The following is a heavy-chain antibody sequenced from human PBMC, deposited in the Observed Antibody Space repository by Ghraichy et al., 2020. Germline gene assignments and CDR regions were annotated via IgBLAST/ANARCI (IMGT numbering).Heavy chain of an antibody. D-gene: IGHD2-2*01. CDR3: ASQIDIVVVPAAPIIAGYYYYGMDV. Sequence: LSLTCAASGFTFSSYSMNWVRQAPGKGLEWVSSISSSSSSYIYYADSVKGRFTISRDNAKNSLYLQMNSLRAEDTAVYYCASQIDIVVVPAAPIIAGYYYYGMDVWGQGTTVTVSS. V-gene: IGHV3-21*01. J-gene: IGHJ6*02. CDR1: GFTFSSYS. CDR2: ISSSSSSYI.